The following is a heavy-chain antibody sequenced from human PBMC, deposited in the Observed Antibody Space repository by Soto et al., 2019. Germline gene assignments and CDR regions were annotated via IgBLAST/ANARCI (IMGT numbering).Heavy chain of an antibody. D-gene: IGHD2-8*01. CDR1: GGSFSGYY. Sequence: PSETLSLTCAVYGGSFSGYYWSWIRRPPGKGLEWIGEINHSGSTNYNPSLKSRVTISVDTSKNQFSLKLSSVTAADTAVYYCASAGSHHCTNGVCYSSPIDYWGQGTLVTVSS. CDR3: ASAGSHHCTNGVCYSSPIDY. CDR2: INHSGST. J-gene: IGHJ4*02. V-gene: IGHV4-34*01.